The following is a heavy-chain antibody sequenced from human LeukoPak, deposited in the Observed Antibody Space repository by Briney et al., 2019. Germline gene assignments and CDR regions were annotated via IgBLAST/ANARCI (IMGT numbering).Heavy chain of an antibody. CDR2: IYYSGST. D-gene: IGHD1-26*01. J-gene: IGHJ4*02. V-gene: IGHV4-28*01. CDR3: ATSSGSYFGLDY. Sequence: SETLSLTCAVSGYSIRTSNWWGWVRQPPGKGLEWIGYIYYSGSTYYNPSLKSRVTMSVDTSKNQFSLKLNSVTAVDTAVYYCATSSGSYFGLDYWGQGSLVTVSS. CDR1: GYSIRTSNW.